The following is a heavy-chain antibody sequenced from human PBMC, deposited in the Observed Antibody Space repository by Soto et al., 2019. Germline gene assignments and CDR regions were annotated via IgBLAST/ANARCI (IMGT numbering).Heavy chain of an antibody. CDR1: GGSISSYY. Sequence: PSETLSLTCTVSGGSISSYYWSWIRQPPGKGLEWIGYIYYSGSTNYNPSLKSRVTISVDTSKNQFSLKLSSVTAADTAVYYCARVMGDYVWGSYRPTYYYYYGMDVWGQGTTVTSP. D-gene: IGHD3-16*02. V-gene: IGHV4-59*01. CDR3: ARVMGDYVWGSYRPTYYYYYGMDV. J-gene: IGHJ6*02. CDR2: IYYSGST.